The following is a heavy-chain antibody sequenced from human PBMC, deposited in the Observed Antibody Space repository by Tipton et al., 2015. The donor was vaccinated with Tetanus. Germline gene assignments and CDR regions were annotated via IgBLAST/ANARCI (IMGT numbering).Heavy chain of an antibody. V-gene: IGHV3-21*01. D-gene: IGHD3-22*01. CDR2: ISSSSSYI. Sequence: VQLVQSGGGLVKPGGSLRLSCAASGFTFSSYSMNWVRQAPGKGLEWVSSISSSSSYIYYADSVKGRFTISRDNAKNSLYLQMNSLRAEDTAVYYCARKTFYYDSSGEEDAFDIWGQGTMVTVSS. CDR3: ARKTFYYDSSGEEDAFDI. J-gene: IGHJ3*02. CDR1: GFTFSSYS.